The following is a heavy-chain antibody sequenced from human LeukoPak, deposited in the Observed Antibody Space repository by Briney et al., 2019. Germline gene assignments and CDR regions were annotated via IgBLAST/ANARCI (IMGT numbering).Heavy chain of an antibody. D-gene: IGHD2-2*02. CDR1: GFTFNSYA. Sequence: GGTLRLSCAASGFTFNSYALSWVRQAPGKGLEWVSTISGSAVTTYYADSVKGRFTISRGNSKNTLYLQMNSLRAEDTAVYFCAKEGSYCSSTSCYTGAEYFQHWGQGTLVTVSS. J-gene: IGHJ1*01. V-gene: IGHV3-23*01. CDR3: AKEGSYCSSTSCYTGAEYFQH. CDR2: ISGSAVTT.